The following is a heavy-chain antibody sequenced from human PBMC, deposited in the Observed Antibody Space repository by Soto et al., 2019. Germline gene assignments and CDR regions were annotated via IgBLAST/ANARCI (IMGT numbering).Heavy chain of an antibody. Sequence: ASVKVSCKASGGTFSSYAISWVRQAPGQGLEWMGGIIPIFGTANYAQKFQGRVTITADKSTSTAYMELSSLRSEDTAVYYCARGYDSSGYYPHYYYYYGMDVWGQGTTVTVSS. J-gene: IGHJ6*02. CDR3: ARGYDSSGYYPHYYYYYGMDV. CDR2: IIPIFGTA. CDR1: GGTFSSYA. D-gene: IGHD3-22*01. V-gene: IGHV1-69*06.